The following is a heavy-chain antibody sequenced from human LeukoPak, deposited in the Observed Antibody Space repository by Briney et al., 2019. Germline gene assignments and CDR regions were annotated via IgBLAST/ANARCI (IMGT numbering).Heavy chain of an antibody. CDR2: FYYSGST. CDR3: ARRVEGGNGDFDY. V-gene: IGHV4-39*01. J-gene: IGHJ4*02. D-gene: IGHD2-15*01. CDR1: GGSISSSGYY. Sequence: SETLSLTCTVSGGSISSSGYYWGWIRQPPGKGLEWFGSFYYSGSTYYNPSLKSRITISVDTSKNQFSLKLSSVIAADTAVYYCARRVEGGNGDFDYWGQGTLVTVSS.